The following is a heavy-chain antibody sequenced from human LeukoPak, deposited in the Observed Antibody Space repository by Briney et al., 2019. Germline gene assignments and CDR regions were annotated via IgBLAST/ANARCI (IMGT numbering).Heavy chain of an antibody. J-gene: IGHJ4*02. V-gene: IGHV4-59*01. D-gene: IGHD6-13*01. Sequence: SEDLLPLSTVSGGATCNCYWWWFLRPPREGLEGSGYIDSSGSTNFNPSLKSRVTISVDTSKNHFSLNLSSVTAADTAVYYCGRWGSIAAARFDYWGQGTLVTVSS. CDR3: GRWGSIAAARFDY. CDR2: IDSSGST. CDR1: GGATCNCY.